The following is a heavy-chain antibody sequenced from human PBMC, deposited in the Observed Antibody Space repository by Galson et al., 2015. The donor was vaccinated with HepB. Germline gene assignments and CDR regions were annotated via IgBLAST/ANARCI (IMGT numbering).Heavy chain of an antibody. CDR2: IFPGDSDT. V-gene: IGHV5-51*01. CDR1: GYSFTSYW. CDR3: AGEGTVTTSDHAFDI. J-gene: IGHJ3*02. D-gene: IGHD4-17*01. Sequence: QSGAEVKKPGESLKISCKGSGYSFTSYWIGWVRQMPGKGLEWMGIIFPGDSDTRYSPSFQGQVTISADKSISTAYLQWSSLKASDTAMYYCAGEGTVTTSDHAFDIWGQGTMVTVSS.